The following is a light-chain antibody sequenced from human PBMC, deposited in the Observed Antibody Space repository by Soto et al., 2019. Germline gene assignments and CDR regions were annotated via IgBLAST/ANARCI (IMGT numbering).Light chain of an antibody. CDR2: AAF. J-gene: IGKJ1*01. CDR3: QQRGA. CDR1: QSISGY. Sequence: DIQMTQSPSSLSASVGDTVTITCRASQSISGYLNWYQQKPGKAPKLLIYAAFSLHNGVPSRFSGSGSGTDFTLTISSLQPEDFATYYCQQRGAFGQGTKVEFK. V-gene: IGKV1-39*01.